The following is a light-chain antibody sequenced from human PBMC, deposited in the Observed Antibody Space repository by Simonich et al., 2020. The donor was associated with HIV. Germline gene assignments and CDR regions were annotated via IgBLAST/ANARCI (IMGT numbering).Light chain of an antibody. CDR1: QSVSSN. Sequence: DIVMTQSPATLSVSPGERATLSCSASQSVSSNVAWYQQKPGQAPRLLIYSASTRATGIPARFSGSGAGTEFTLTINSMQSEDFAVYYCQQYNDWPPWTFGQGTKVEIK. V-gene: IGKV3-15*01. CDR2: SAS. CDR3: QQYNDWPPWT. J-gene: IGKJ1*01.